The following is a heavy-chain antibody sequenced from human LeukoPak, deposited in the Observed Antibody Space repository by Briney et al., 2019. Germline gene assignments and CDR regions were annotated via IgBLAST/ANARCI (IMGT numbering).Heavy chain of an antibody. CDR3: AKDSLRITMIAYFDY. D-gene: IGHD3-22*01. Sequence: PGRSLRLSCAASGFTFDDYATHWVRQAPGKGLEWVSGISWNSGSIGYADSVKGRFTISRDNAKNSLYLQMNSLRAEDTALYYCAKDSLRITMIAYFDYWGQGTLVTVSS. CDR1: GFTFDDYA. J-gene: IGHJ4*02. CDR2: ISWNSGSI. V-gene: IGHV3-9*01.